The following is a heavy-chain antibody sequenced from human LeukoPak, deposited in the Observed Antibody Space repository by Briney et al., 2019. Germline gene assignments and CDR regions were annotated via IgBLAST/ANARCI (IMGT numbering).Heavy chain of an antibody. J-gene: IGHJ3*02. CDR2: IYPGDSDT. Sequence: GESLKISCQGFGYTFNTAWIGWVRQLPGKGLEWMGTIYPGDSDTRYSPSFQGQVTISADKSISTAYLQWSSLKASDTAMYYCARPEYSTIATAFDIWGQGTMVTVSS. D-gene: IGHD6-6*01. CDR3: ARPEYSTIATAFDI. CDR1: GYTFNTAW. V-gene: IGHV5-51*01.